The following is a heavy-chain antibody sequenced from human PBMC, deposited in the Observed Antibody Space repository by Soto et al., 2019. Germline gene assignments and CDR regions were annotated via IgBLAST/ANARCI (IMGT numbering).Heavy chain of an antibody. V-gene: IGHV3-23*01. CDR2: ISGSGGST. J-gene: IGHJ4*02. D-gene: IGHD3-3*01. CDR1: GFTFSSYA. Sequence: EVQLLESGGGLVQPGGSLRLSCAASGFTFSSYAMSWVRQAPGKGLEWVSAISGSGGSTYYADSVKGRFTISRDNSKNTLDLPMNSLSAEDTAVYYRAKARSDYDFWSGYSVIDYWGQGPLVTVSS. CDR3: AKARSDYDFWSGYSVIDY.